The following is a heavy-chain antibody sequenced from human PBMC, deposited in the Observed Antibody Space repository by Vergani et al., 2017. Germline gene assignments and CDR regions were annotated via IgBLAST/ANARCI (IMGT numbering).Heavy chain of an antibody. V-gene: IGHV3-33*01. J-gene: IGHJ4*02. CDR3: ARGAKYYYDSSGKGYFDY. CDR1: GFTFSSYG. Sequence: QVQLVESGGGVVQPGRSLRLSCAASGFTFSSYGMHWVRQAPGKGLEWVAVIWYDGSNKYYADSVKGRFTISRDNSKNTLYLQMNSLRAEDTAVYYCARGAKYYYDSSGKGYFDYWGQGTLVTVSS. D-gene: IGHD3-22*01. CDR2: IWYDGSNK.